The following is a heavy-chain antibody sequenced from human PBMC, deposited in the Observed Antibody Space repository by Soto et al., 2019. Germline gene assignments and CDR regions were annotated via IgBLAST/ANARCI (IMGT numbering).Heavy chain of an antibody. V-gene: IGHV3-21*01. CDR2: ISSNSAYI. CDR1: GFAFRSFT. J-gene: IGHJ5*02. CDR3: TRDASRDSSARGWFDP. Sequence: GGSLRLSCAASGFAFRSFTMNWVRQAPGKGLEWVSTISSNSAYIYYTDALRGRFTISRDNAKNSLHLQMNSLRAEDTAVYYCTRDASRDSSARGWFDPWGPGTLVTVSS. D-gene: IGHD6-13*01.